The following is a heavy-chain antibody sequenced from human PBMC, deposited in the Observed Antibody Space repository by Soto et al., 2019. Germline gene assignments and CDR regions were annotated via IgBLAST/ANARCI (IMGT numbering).Heavy chain of an antibody. CDR2: IIPIFGTA. D-gene: IGHD3-22*01. V-gene: IGHV1-69*01. J-gene: IGHJ4*02. Sequence: QVQLVQSGAEVRKPGSSVKVSCKASGGTFSRHAISWVRQAPGQGLEWMAVIIPIFGTANHAQKFQGRVTIIADESTSTVYMELSSLRSEDTAMYYCARGWGYDSNDYYYAYWGQGTLVIVSS. CDR3: ARGWGYDSNDYYYAY. CDR1: GGTFSRHA.